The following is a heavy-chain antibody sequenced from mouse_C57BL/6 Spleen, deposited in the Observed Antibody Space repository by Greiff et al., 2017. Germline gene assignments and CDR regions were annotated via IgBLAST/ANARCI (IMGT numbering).Heavy chain of an antibody. J-gene: IGHJ4*01. CDR2: IDPETGGT. CDR3: TSLQLRLRSFAMDY. V-gene: IGHV1-15*01. Sequence: VQLQESGAELVRPGASVTLSCKASGYTFTDYEMHWVKQTPVHGLEWIGAIDPETGGTAYNQKFKGKAILTADKSSSTAYMELRSLTSEDSAVYYCTSLQLRLRSFAMDYWGQGTSVTVSS. D-gene: IGHD3-2*02. CDR1: GYTFTDYE.